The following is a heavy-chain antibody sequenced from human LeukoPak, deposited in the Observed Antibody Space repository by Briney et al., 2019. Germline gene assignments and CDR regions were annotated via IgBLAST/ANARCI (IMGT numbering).Heavy chain of an antibody. CDR3: ARYSSSGWYRFYFDY. D-gene: IGHD6-19*01. Sequence: GESQKISCKGSGYSFTSYWIGWVRQMPGKGLEWMGIIYPGDSDTRYSPSFQGQVTISADKSISTAYLQWSSLKASDTAMYYCARYSSSGWYRFYFDYWGQGTLVTVSS. CDR2: IYPGDSDT. J-gene: IGHJ4*02. CDR1: GYSFTSYW. V-gene: IGHV5-51*01.